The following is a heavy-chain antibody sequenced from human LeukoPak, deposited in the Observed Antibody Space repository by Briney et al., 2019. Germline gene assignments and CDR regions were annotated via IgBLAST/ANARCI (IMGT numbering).Heavy chain of an antibody. CDR3: ARVQEAFHSGSYIAY. CDR1: GYTFTSYG. Sequence: ASVKVSCRASGYTFTSYGMSWVRQAPGQGLEWMGWISAYNGNTNYAQKLQGRVTMTTDTSTSTAYMELRSLRSDDTAVYYCARVQEAFHSGSYIAYWGQGTLVTVSS. D-gene: IGHD1-26*01. V-gene: IGHV1-18*01. J-gene: IGHJ4*02. CDR2: ISAYNGNT.